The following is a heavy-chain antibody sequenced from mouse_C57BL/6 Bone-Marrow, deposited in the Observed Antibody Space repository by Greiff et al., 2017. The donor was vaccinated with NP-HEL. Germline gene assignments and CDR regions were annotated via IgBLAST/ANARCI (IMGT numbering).Heavy chain of an antibody. Sequence: EVQLQQSGTVLARPGASVKMSCKTSGYTFTSYWMHWVKQRPGQGLEWIGAIYPGNSDNSYNQKFKGKAKLTAVTSASTAYMELSSLTNEDSAVYYCTRRGYYYGSSYPFAYWGQGTLVTVSA. V-gene: IGHV1-5*01. CDR3: TRRGYYYGSSYPFAY. D-gene: IGHD1-1*01. J-gene: IGHJ3*01. CDR1: GYTFTSYW. CDR2: IYPGNSDN.